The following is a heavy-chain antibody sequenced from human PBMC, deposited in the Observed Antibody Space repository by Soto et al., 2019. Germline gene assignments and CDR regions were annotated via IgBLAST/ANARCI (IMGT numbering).Heavy chain of an antibody. J-gene: IGHJ4*02. D-gene: IGHD2-21*02. CDR1: GGTFSSYA. CDR2: IIPMFDTT. Sequence: QVQLVQSGAEVKKPETSVKVSCKASGGTFSSYAISWVRQAPGQGLEWMGGIIPMFDTTNYAQKFQGRVTITADEATSTAYRELSSLRSEDTAVYYCARAYCVGDCYSGFDYWGQGTLVTVSS. CDR3: ARAYCVGDCYSGFDY. V-gene: IGHV1-69*12.